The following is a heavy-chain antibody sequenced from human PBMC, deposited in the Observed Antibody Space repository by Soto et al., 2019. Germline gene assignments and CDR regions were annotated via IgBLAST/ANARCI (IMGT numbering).Heavy chain of an antibody. J-gene: IGHJ5*02. V-gene: IGHV4-39*01. Sequence: QLQLQESGPGLVKPSETLSLTCTVSGGSISSSSYYWGWIRQPPGKGLEWIGSIYYSGSTYYNPSLKRRVTISVDTSKTQFSLKLSSVTAADTAVYYCASVRDNPFPFYNWFDPWGQGTLVTVSS. CDR1: GGSISSSSYY. CDR2: IYYSGST. D-gene: IGHD1-1*01. CDR3: ASVRDNPFPFYNWFDP.